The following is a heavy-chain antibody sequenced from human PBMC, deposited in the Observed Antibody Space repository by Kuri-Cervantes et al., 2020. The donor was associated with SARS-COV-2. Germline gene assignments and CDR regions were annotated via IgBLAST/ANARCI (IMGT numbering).Heavy chain of an antibody. J-gene: IGHJ4*02. V-gene: IGHV3-23*01. D-gene: IGHD3-22*01. CDR1: GFTFSSYA. CDR2: ISGSGGSK. Sequence: GESLKISCAASGFTFSSYAMSWVRQAPGKGLEWVSAISGSGGSKYYADSVKGRFTISGDNSKNTLYLQMNSLRAEDTAVYYCAKDHQHYYDSSGYYYFGYWGQGTLVTVSS. CDR3: AKDHQHYYDSSGYYYFGY.